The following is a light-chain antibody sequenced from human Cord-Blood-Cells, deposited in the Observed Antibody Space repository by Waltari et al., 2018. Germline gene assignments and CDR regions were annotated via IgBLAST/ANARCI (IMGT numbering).Light chain of an antibody. CDR3: AAWDDSLSGYV. CDR2: RNN. CDR1: SSNIGSNY. J-gene: IGLJ1*01. V-gene: IGLV1-47*01. Sequence: QSVLTQPPSASGTPGQRVPISWSGSSSNIGSNYVYWYQQLPGPAPKLLILRNNPRPSGVPDRFSGSKSGTSASLAISGLRSEDEADYYCAAWDDSLSGYVFGTGTKVTVL.